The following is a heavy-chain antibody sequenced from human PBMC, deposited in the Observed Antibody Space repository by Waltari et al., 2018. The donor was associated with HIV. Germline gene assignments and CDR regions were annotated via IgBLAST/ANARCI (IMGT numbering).Heavy chain of an antibody. CDR2: IKQDGSEK. V-gene: IGHV3-7*01. CDR3: AITHYSDVDY. J-gene: IGHJ4*02. D-gene: IGHD3-10*01. CDR1: GFTFSSYW. Sequence: EVQLVESGGGLVQPGGSLRLSCAASGFTFSSYWMSWVRQAPGKGLEWVANIKQDGSEKYYWDSVKCRFTIARDNAKNSLYLQRNSLRAEDTAVYYCAITHYSDVDYWGQGTLVTVSS.